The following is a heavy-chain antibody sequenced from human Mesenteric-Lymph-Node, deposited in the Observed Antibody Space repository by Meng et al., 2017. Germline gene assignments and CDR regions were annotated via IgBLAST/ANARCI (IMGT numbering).Heavy chain of an antibody. CDR3: AREYISGWFDY. CDR1: GFTFSSYN. Sequence: HVQWVWSGGVVVQPGRSRGLSCAASGFTFSSYNIHGVRQAPGKGLEWVAVISYDGSNIYYADSVKGRFTISRDKSKNTLYLQMNSLREVDTAVYYCAREYISGWFDYWGQGTLVTVSS. D-gene: IGHD6-19*01. CDR2: ISYDGSNI. V-gene: IGHV3-30*01. J-gene: IGHJ4*02.